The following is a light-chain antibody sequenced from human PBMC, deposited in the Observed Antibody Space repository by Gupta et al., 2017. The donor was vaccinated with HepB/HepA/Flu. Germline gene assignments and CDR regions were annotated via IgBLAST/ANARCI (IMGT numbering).Light chain of an antibody. CDR3: QQCDSTPRT. J-gene: IGKJ1*01. Sequence: DIQMTKSPPSLSASVGDRVTITCRASQSISSYLNWYQQKPGKAPKLLIYAASSLQSGVPSRFSGSGSGTDFTLTISSLQPEDFATYYCQQCDSTPRTFGQGTKVEIK. CDR1: QSISSY. CDR2: AAS. V-gene: IGKV1-39*01.